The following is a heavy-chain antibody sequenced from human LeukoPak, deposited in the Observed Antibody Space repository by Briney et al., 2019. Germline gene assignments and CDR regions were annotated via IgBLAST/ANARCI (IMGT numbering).Heavy chain of an antibody. V-gene: IGHV4-59*08. Sequence: PETLSLTCTLSGSSISNYYWSWIRQSPGKGLEWIGYICDNGRTRYSPSLRSRITISLDTSKTQFSLKMTSATAADTAMYYCARSREPSTYCGGDCHNTVFDYWGQGTLVTVSS. D-gene: IGHD2-21*02. J-gene: IGHJ4*01. CDR1: GSSISNYY. CDR2: ICDNGRT. CDR3: ARSREPSTYCGGDCHNTVFDY.